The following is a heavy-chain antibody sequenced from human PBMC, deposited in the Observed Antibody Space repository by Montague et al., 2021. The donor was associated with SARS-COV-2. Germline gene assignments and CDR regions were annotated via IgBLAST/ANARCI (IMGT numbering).Heavy chain of an antibody. D-gene: IGHD3-10*01. CDR2: IDWDDDK. J-gene: IGHJ4*02. Sequence: PALVKPTQTLTLTCTFSGFSLSTSGVCVGWIRQPPGKALEWLALIDWDDDKRYSASLKSRLTITKDTSKDQVVLTMTNMDPVDTATYYRARRPNYGSGSYSFDYWGQGTPVTVSS. V-gene: IGHV2-5*02. CDR1: GFSLSTSGVC. CDR3: ARRPNYGSGSYSFDY.